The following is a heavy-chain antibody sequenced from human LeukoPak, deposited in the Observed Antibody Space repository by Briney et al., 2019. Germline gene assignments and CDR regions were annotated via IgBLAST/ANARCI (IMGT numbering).Heavy chain of an antibody. D-gene: IGHD6-19*01. V-gene: IGHV3-30*18. Sequence: GRSLRLSCAASGFMFNNYAIHVVRQAPGKGLEWVAVISYDGSNKYYADSVKGRFTFSRDNSKNTLHLQMNSLRVEDTAVYYCAKGAAVAGFYYYGLDVWGQGTTVTVSS. J-gene: IGHJ6*02. CDR3: AKGAAVAGFYYYGLDV. CDR1: GFMFNNYA. CDR2: ISYDGSNK.